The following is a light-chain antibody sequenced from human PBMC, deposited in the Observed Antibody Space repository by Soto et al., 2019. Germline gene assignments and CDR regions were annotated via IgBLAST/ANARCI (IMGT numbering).Light chain of an antibody. V-gene: IGLV2-11*01. J-gene: IGLJ1*01. CDR1: SGDVGGYNY. CDR3: CSYAGGYTYV. CDR2: DVS. Sequence: QPALTQPRSVSGSPGQSVTISCTGTSGDVGGYNYVSWYQQHPGKAPKLMIYDVSKRPSGVPDRFSGSKSGNTASLTISGLQAEDEADYYCCSYAGGYTYVFGTGTKVTVL.